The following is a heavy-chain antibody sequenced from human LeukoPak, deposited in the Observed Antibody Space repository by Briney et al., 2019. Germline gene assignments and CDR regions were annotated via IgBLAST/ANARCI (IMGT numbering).Heavy chain of an antibody. CDR1: GYTFTGYC. J-gene: IGHJ5*02. Sequence: GASVKVSCKASGYTFTGYCMHWVRQAPGQGLEWMGWINPNSGGTNYAQKFQGRVTMTRDTSISTAYMELSRLRSDDTAVYYCARADYYGSGSYGNWFDPWGQGTLVTVSS. D-gene: IGHD3-10*01. V-gene: IGHV1-2*02. CDR2: INPNSGGT. CDR3: ARADYYGSGSYGNWFDP.